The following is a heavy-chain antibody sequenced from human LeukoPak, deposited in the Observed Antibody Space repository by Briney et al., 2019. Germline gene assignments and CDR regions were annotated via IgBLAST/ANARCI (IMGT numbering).Heavy chain of an antibody. V-gene: IGHV4-39*01. Sequence: SETLSLTCTVSGVSISSSSYYWGWIRQPPGKGLEWIGSIYYSGSTYYNPSLKSRLTISVDTSKNQFSLKLSSVTAAHTAVYYCARHSYSFGVDYWGQGTLVTVSS. D-gene: IGHD2-21*01. CDR3: ARHSYSFGVDY. J-gene: IGHJ4*02. CDR1: GVSISSSSYY. CDR2: IYYSGST.